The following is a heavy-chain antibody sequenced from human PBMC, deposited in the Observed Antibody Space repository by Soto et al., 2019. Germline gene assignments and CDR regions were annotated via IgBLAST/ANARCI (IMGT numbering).Heavy chain of an antibody. CDR2: IDPSDSYT. CDR3: ATPGIAAAGTPHYYGMDV. J-gene: IGHJ6*02. V-gene: IGHV5-10-1*01. Sequence: ESLKISCKGSGYSFTSYWISWVRQMPGKGLEWVGRIDPSDSYTNYSPSFQGHVTISADKSISTAYLQWSSLKASDTAMYYCATPGIAAAGTPHYYGMDVWGQGTTVTVSS. CDR1: GYSFTSYW. D-gene: IGHD6-13*01.